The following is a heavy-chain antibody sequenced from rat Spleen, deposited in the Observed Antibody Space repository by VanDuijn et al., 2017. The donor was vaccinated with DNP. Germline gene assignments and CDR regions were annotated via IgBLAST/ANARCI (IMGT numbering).Heavy chain of an antibody. V-gene: IGHV5-29*01. J-gene: IGHJ2*01. CDR1: GFTFSNYY. CDR3: AKGSSD. CDR2: ISYDGSTT. Sequence: EVQLVESGGGLVQPGRSLKLSCAASGFTFSNYYMAWVRQAPTKGLEWVATISYDGSTTYYRDSVKGRFTVSRNNAKSTLYLQMDSLRSEDTSTYYCAKGSSDWGQGVTVTVSS. D-gene: IGHD1-11*01.